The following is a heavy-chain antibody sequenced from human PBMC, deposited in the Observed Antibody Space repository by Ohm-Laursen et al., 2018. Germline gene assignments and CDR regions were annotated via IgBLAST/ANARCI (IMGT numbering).Heavy chain of an antibody. D-gene: IGHD3-22*01. Sequence: SLRLSCAASGFTFSSYSMNWVRQAPGKGLEWVSSISSSSSYIYYADSVKGRFTISRDNAKNSLYLQMNSLRAEDTAVYYCAREPYYYDSSGHYWVPYGMDVWGQGTTVTVSS. CDR2: ISSSSSYI. J-gene: IGHJ6*02. CDR1: GFTFSSYS. V-gene: IGHV3-21*01. CDR3: AREPYYYDSSGHYWVPYGMDV.